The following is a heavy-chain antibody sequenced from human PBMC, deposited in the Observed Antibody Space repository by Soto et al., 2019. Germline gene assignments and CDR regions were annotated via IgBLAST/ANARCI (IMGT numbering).Heavy chain of an antibody. V-gene: IGHV4-34*01. CDR1: GGSFSGYY. J-gene: IGHJ6*02. Sequence: SSETLSLTCAVYGGSFSGYYWSWIRQPPGKGLEWIGEINHSGSTNYNPSLKSRVTISVDTSKNQFSLKLSSVTAADTAVYYCARGTGSITMVRGVIVYYYYGMDVWGQGTTVTVSS. CDR3: ARGTGSITMVRGVIVYYYYGMDV. CDR2: INHSGST. D-gene: IGHD3-10*01.